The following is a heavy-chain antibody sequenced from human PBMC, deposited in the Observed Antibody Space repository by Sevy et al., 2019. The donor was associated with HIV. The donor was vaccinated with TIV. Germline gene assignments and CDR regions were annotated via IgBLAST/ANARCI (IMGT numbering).Heavy chain of an antibody. J-gene: IGHJ4*02. Sequence: GGSLRLSCAASGFTFSSYSMNWVRQAPGKGLEWVSYISSSSSTIYYADSVKGRFTISRDNAKNSLYLQMNSLRAEDTAVYYCARLSGYSSSWSYFDYSGQGTLVTVSS. CDR2: ISSSSSTI. CDR3: ARLSGYSSSWSYFDY. V-gene: IGHV3-48*01. CDR1: GFTFSSYS. D-gene: IGHD6-13*01.